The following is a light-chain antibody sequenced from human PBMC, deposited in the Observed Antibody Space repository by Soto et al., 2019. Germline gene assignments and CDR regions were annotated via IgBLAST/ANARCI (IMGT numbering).Light chain of an antibody. J-gene: IGKJ4*01. CDR3: QQSYTSPVT. CDR2: GAS. Sequence: DIQMIQSTSSLSASVGYRVTFTCRSSHIISTYLNWYEQKPGKAPNLLIYGASNCQSGVPSRFSGGGSGTDFTLTISSLQPEDFGTYYCQQSYTSPVTFGGGTKVDIK. CDR1: HIISTY. V-gene: IGKV1-39*01.